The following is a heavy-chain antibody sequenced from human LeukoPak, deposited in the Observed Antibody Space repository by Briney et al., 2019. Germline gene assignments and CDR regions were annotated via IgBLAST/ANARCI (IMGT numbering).Heavy chain of an antibody. D-gene: IGHD6-19*01. CDR2: IYYSGST. Sequence: SETLSLTCTVSGGSISSSSFYWGWIRQPPGKGLEWIGSIYYSGSTDYNPSLKSRVTISVDTFKNQFSLKLSSVTAADTAVYYCARGRGRGWTGFDYWGQGTLVTVSS. CDR1: GGSISSSSFY. J-gene: IGHJ4*02. CDR3: ARGRGRGWTGFDY. V-gene: IGHV4-39*07.